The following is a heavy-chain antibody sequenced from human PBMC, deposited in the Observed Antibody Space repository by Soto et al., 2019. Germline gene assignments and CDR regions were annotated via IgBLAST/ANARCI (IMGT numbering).Heavy chain of an antibody. J-gene: IGHJ6*02. CDR2: INPNSGGT. Sequence: ASVKVSCKASGYTFTGYYMHWVRQAPGQGLEWMGWINPNSGGTNYAQKFQGWVTMTRDTSISTAYMELSRLRSDDTAVYYCARDRIPGGAAAGTFGMDVWGQGTKVTFSS. CDR3: ARDRIPGGAAAGTFGMDV. D-gene: IGHD6-13*01. V-gene: IGHV1-2*04. CDR1: GYTFTGYY.